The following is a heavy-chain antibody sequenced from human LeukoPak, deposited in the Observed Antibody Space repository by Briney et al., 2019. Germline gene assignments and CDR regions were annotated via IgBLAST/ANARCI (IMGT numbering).Heavy chain of an antibody. D-gene: IGHD3-22*01. J-gene: IGHJ3*02. V-gene: IGHV3-21*04. CDR1: GFTFSSYS. CDR2: LGANTKYS. CDR3: ARGQNYYDSSGYYSI. Sequence: GGSLRLSCAASGFTFSSYSMNWVRQAPGKGLEWVSSLGANTKYSNYADSVKGRFTISRDNSKNTLYLQMNSLRAEDTAVYYCARGQNYYDSSGYYSIWGQGTMVTVSS.